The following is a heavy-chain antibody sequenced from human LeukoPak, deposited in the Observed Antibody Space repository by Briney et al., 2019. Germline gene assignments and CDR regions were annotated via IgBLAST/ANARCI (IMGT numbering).Heavy chain of an antibody. J-gene: IGHJ4*02. D-gene: IGHD3-3*01. Sequence: PGGSLRPSCAASGFTFSSYGMHWVRQAPGKGLEWVAFIRYDGSNKYYADSVKGRFTISRDNSKNTLYLQMNSLRAEDTAVYYCAKDQLAKERFLEWRHHGPDYWGQGTLVTVSS. CDR1: GFTFSSYG. CDR3: AKDQLAKERFLEWRHHGPDY. CDR2: IRYDGSNK. V-gene: IGHV3-30*02.